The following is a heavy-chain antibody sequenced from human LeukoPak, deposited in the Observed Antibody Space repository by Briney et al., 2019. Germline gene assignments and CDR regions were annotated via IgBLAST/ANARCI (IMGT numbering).Heavy chain of an antibody. CDR3: ARGNHVLRFLEWLPGEFDP. Sequence: ASVKVSCKASGGTFSSYAISWVRQAPGQGLEWMGWISAYNGNTNYAQKLQGRVTMTTDTSTSTAYMELRSLRSDDTAVYYCARGNHVLRFLEWLPGEFDPWGQGTLVTVSS. CDR1: GGTFSSYA. CDR2: ISAYNGNT. J-gene: IGHJ5*02. D-gene: IGHD3-3*01. V-gene: IGHV1-18*01.